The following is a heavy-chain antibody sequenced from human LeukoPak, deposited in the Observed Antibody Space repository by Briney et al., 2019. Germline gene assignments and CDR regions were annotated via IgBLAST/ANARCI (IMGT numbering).Heavy chain of an antibody. CDR2: IYSAGHT. CDR1: GFTVSSNY. J-gene: IGHJ4*02. V-gene: IGHV3-53*01. D-gene: IGHD1-1*01. Sequence: GGSLRLSCAASGFTVSSNYMNWVRQAPGKGLEWVSLIYSAGHTFYADSVKGRFTISRDNTKNTLYLQMNSLRADDTAVYYCARARGGPLEPFGHWGQGTLVTVSS. CDR3: ARARGGPLEPFGH.